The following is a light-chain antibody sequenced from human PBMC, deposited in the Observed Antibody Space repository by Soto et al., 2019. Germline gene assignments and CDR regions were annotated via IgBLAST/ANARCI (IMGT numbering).Light chain of an antibody. J-gene: IGLJ3*02. Sequence: QSVLTQPPSASGTPGQRVTISCSGSSSNIGSNNVNWYQQLPGKAPTLLIFSDTQRPSGVPDRFTGSKSGNSASLAISGLQSEDEADYYCGAWDDSLNGWLFGGGIKLTVL. CDR3: GAWDDSLNGWL. CDR1: SSNIGSNN. V-gene: IGLV1-44*01. CDR2: SDT.